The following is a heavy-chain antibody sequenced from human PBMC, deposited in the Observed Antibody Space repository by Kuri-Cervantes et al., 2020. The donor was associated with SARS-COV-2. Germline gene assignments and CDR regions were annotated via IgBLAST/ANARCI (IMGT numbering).Heavy chain of an antibody. V-gene: IGHV1-46*01. CDR1: GYTFTSYY. D-gene: IGHD6-13*01. CDR3: ARDAVLAAGYFDN. J-gene: IGHJ4*02. CDR2: INPSGGST. Sequence: SVKVSCKASGYTFTSYYMHWVRQAPGQGLEWMGIINPSGGSTSYEQKFQCRVTMTRDTSISTAYMELSRLRSDDTAVNYCARDAVLAAGYFDNWGQGTLVTVSS.